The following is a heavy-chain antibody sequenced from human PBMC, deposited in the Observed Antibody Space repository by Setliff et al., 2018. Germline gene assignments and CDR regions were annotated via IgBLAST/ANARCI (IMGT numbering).Heavy chain of an antibody. CDR3: ARGTFDTSGYFPYPIGY. CDR2: IYTSWST. CDR1: DDSISSRHYY. Sequence: SETLSLTCTVSDDSISSRHYYWSWIRQPAGKGLEWLGQIYTSWSTNYNPSLKGRATLSIDASKKQFSLKLTSVTAADTAVYYCARGTFDTSGYFPYPIGYWGQGTLVTVSS. D-gene: IGHD3-22*01. V-gene: IGHV4-61*09. J-gene: IGHJ4*02.